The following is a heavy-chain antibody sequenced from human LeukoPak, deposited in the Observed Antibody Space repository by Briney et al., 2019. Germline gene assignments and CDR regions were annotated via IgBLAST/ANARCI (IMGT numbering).Heavy chain of an antibody. J-gene: IGHJ5*01. V-gene: IGHV3-9*03. CDR1: GFIFNDYA. CDR3: AQVAAYSSGWYDS. CDR2: ISWNSGTI. Sequence: GGSLRLSCAASGFIFNDYAMHWVRQAPGKGLEWVAGISWNSGTIAYADSVKGRFTISRDNAKNSLYLQMNSLRPEDMAFYFCAQVAAYSSGWYDSWGQGTLVTVSS. D-gene: IGHD6-19*01.